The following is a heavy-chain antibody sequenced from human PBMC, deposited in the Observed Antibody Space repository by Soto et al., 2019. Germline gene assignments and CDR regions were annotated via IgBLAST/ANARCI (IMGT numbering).Heavy chain of an antibody. CDR3: ARYIAWGYDSSGYRAGWFDP. CDR2: IYYSGST. V-gene: IGHV4-31*03. J-gene: IGHJ5*02. CDR1: GGSISSGGYY. Sequence: QVQLQESGPGLVKPSQTLSLTCTVSGGSISSGGYYWSWIRQHPGKGLEWIGYIYYSGSTYYNPSLKSRVTISVDTSKNQFSLKLSSVTAADTAVYYCARYIAWGYDSSGYRAGWFDPWGQGTLVTVSS. D-gene: IGHD3-22*01.